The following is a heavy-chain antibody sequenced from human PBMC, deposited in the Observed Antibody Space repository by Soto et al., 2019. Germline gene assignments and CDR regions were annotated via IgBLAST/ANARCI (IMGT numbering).Heavy chain of an antibody. V-gene: IGHV3-11*01. CDR2: ISGNGRII. D-gene: IGHD4-17*01. J-gene: IGHJ4*02. CDR3: ARDFDADSRTDFDY. Sequence: QVQFVESGGGLVKPGGSLRLSSATSGFIFSDYYMHWIRQAPGKGLEWISYISGNGRIIQYADSAKGRFTISRDNAQNSLYLQMNSLRAEDTALYFCARDFDADSRTDFDYWGQGTLVTVSS. CDR1: GFIFSDYY.